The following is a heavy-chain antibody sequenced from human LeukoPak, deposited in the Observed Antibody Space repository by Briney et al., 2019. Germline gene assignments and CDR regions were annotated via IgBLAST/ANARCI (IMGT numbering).Heavy chain of an antibody. D-gene: IGHD4-11*01. V-gene: IGHV3-48*01. CDR1: GFTFSSYS. CDR3: ATYGTTVTRGIPRHYYYYYMDV. CDR2: ISSSSSTI. J-gene: IGHJ6*03. Sequence: GGSLRLSCAASGFTFSSYSMNWVRQAPGKGLEWVSYISSSSSTIYYADSVKGRFTISRDNSRNTLFLQMNSLRAEDTAVYYCATYGTTVTRGIPRHYYYYYMDVWGKGTTVTVSS.